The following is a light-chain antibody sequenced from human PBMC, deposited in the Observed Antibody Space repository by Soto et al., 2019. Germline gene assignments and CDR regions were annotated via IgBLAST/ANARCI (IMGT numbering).Light chain of an antibody. CDR1: QSISSW. Sequence: DIQMTQSPSTLSASVGGRVTITCRASQSISSWLAWYQQKPGKAPKLLIHKASSLESGVPSRFSGSGSGTEFTLTISRLQPDDFATYYCQQYNSYSWTFGQGTKVEIK. CDR3: QQYNSYSWT. V-gene: IGKV1-5*03. CDR2: KAS. J-gene: IGKJ1*01.